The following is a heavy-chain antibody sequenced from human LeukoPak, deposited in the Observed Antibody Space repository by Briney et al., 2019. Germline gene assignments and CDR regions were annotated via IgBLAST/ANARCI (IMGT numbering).Heavy chain of an antibody. CDR3: TRLFSESSSWALDY. V-gene: IGHV3-49*04. J-gene: IGHJ4*02. CDR1: GFSFGDYA. Sequence: GGSLRLSCTASGFSFGDYAMSWVRQAPGKGLEWVGFIRSKLYGWTTQYAASVKGRFTISRDDSKSIAYLQMNSLKTEDTAVYYCTRLFSESSSWALDYWGQGSLVTVAS. CDR2: IRSKLYGWTT. D-gene: IGHD6-13*01.